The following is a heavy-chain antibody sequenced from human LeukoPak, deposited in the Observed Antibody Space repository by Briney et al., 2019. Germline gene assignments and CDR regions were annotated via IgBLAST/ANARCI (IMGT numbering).Heavy chain of an antibody. D-gene: IGHD3-22*01. CDR2: ISWNSGSI. CDR1: GFTFSSYS. V-gene: IGHV3-9*01. Sequence: GGSLRLSCAASGFTFSSYSMNWVRQAPEKGLEWVSGISWNSGSIGYADSVKGRFTISRDNAKNSLYLQMKSLRAEDTALYYCAKGHYYDSSGYLDYWGQGTLVTVSS. CDR3: AKGHYYDSSGYLDY. J-gene: IGHJ4*02.